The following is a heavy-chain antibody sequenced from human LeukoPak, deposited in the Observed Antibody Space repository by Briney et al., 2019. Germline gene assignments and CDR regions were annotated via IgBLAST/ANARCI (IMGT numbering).Heavy chain of an antibody. CDR3: ARDLMVRGVIGAFDL. V-gene: IGHV3-33*01. Sequence: GGALRLSCAACGFTFSSYGMHWVRQARGKGLEWVAVIWYDGSNKYYADYVKGRFTISRDNSKNTLYLQMNSLRAEDTAVYYCARDLMVRGVIGAFDLWGQGTMVTVSS. D-gene: IGHD3-10*01. CDR1: GFTFSSYG. CDR2: IWYDGSNK. J-gene: IGHJ3*01.